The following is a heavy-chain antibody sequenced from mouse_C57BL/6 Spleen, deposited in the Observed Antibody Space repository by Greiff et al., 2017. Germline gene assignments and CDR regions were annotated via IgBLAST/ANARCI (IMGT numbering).Heavy chain of an antibody. D-gene: IGHD2-4*01. CDR1: GYTFTSYW. J-gene: IGHJ3*01. Sequence: QVQLQQSGAELVMPGASVKLSCKASGYTFTSYWMHWVKQRPGQGLEWIGEIDPSDSYTNYNQKFKGKSTLTVDKSSSTAYMQLSSLTSEDSAVYYCANYDYGFAYWGQGTLVTVSA. V-gene: IGHV1-69*01. CDR2: IDPSDSYT. CDR3: ANYDYGFAY.